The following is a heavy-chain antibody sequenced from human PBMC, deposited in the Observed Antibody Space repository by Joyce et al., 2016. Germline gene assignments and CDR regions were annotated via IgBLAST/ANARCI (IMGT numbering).Heavy chain of an antibody. Sequence: QVQLVQSGAEVKKPGASVQVSCKASGYTFTNYYMHWVRQAPGQGLEWMGIINPSGGSTNSAQKVQGRVTMTRDTSTSTVYMELSSLRSEDTAVYYCARDTAMATGYYYYGMDVWGQGTTVTVSS. CDR3: ARDTAMATGYYYYGMDV. D-gene: IGHD5-18*01. V-gene: IGHV1-46*01. CDR1: GYTFTNYY. J-gene: IGHJ6*02. CDR2: INPSGGST.